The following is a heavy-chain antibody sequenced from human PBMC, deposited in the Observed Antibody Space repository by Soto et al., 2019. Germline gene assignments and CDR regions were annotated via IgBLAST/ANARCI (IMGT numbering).Heavy chain of an antibody. D-gene: IGHD5-12*01. J-gene: IGHJ3*02. Sequence: QVQLVQSGAEVKKPGASVKVSCKASGYTFTGYYMHWVRQAPGQGLEWMGWINPNSGGTNYAQKLQGWVTMTRDTSISTAYMELSRLRSDDTAVYYCARDAGYSGYDDAFDIWGQGTMVTVSS. CDR3: ARDAGYSGYDDAFDI. CDR2: INPNSGGT. CDR1: GYTFTGYY. V-gene: IGHV1-2*04.